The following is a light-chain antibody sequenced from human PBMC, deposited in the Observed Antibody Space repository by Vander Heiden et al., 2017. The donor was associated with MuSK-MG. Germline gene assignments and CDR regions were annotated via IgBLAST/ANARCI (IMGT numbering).Light chain of an antibody. J-gene: IGLJ3*02. Sequence: QSDVDQPRSASGPPGQSGTISCTGTSSDVGSYDYVSWYQPHPATAPMLFIYNVNTQPSAVPVRFSGSKSANTASITISGLQAEDEADYQCCSYTSSATWVFGGGTKLTVL. V-gene: IGLV2-11*01. CDR1: SSDVGSYDY. CDR2: NVN. CDR3: CSYTSSATWV.